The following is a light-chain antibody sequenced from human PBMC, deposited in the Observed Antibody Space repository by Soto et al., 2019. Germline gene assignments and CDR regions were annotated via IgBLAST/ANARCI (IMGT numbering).Light chain of an antibody. V-gene: IGKV3-20*01. J-gene: IGKJ2*01. CDR2: GAS. CDR3: QQYGNSPGT. CDR1: HSVSGNF. Sequence: EIVLTQSPGTLSLSPGERATLSCRASHSVSGNFLAWYQQRPGQAPRLLIYGASSRAADIPDRFSGSGSGTDFTLTISRLGPEDFAVYFCQQYGNSPGTFGQGTKLEIK.